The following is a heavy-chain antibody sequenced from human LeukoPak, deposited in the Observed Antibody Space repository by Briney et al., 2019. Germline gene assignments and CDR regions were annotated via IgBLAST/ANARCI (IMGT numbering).Heavy chain of an antibody. CDR3: ARDGSYYDSSGYLGWFDP. V-gene: IGHV4-59*01. Sequence: SETLSLTCTVSGGSISSYYWSWIRQPPGKGLEWIGYISYSGGTNYKPSLKSRVTISVDTSKNQFSLKLSSVTAADTAVYYCARDGSYYDSSGYLGWFDPWGQGTLVTVSS. J-gene: IGHJ5*02. CDR2: ISYSGGT. CDR1: GGSISSYY. D-gene: IGHD3-22*01.